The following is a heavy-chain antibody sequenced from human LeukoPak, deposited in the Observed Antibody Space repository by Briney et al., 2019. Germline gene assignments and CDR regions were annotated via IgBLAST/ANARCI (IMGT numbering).Heavy chain of an antibody. J-gene: IGHJ3*02. CDR1: GYTFTGYY. CDR2: INPNSGGT. V-gene: IGHV1-2*02. CDR3: ARESSGIAVAADAFDI. D-gene: IGHD6-19*01. Sequence: ASVKASCKASGYTFTGYYMHWVRQAPGQGLEWMGWINPNSGGTNYAQKFQGRVTMTRDTSISTAYMELSRLRSDDTAVYYCARESSGIAVAADAFDIWGQGTMVTVSS.